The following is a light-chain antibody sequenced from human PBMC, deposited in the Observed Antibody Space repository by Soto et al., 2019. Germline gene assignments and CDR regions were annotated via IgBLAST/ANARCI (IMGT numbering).Light chain of an antibody. CDR2: AAS. CDR3: QQVNSYPLT. Sequence: IQLTQSPSSLSASVGDRVAITCRASQGINNYLAWYQQKSGKAPKFLIYAASTLQTGVPSRFSARGSGTDFTLTISSLQPEDFATYYCQQVNSYPLTFGGGTKVEIK. V-gene: IGKV1-9*01. J-gene: IGKJ4*01. CDR1: QGINNY.